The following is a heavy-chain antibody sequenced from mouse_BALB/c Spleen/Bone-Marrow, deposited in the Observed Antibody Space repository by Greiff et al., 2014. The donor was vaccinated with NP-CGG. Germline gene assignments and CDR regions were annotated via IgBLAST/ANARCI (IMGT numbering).Heavy chain of an antibody. V-gene: IGHV5-17*02. J-gene: IGHJ4*01. D-gene: IGHD3-3*01. CDR1: GFTFSSFG. Sequence: EVKLMESGGGLVQPGGSRKLSCAASGFTFSSFGMHWVRQAPEKGLEWVAYISSGSSTIYYADTMKGRFTISRDNPKNTLFLQMASLRSEDTAMYYCTRSGTLGSMDYWDQGTSVTVSS. CDR3: TRSGTLGSMDY. CDR2: ISSGSSTI.